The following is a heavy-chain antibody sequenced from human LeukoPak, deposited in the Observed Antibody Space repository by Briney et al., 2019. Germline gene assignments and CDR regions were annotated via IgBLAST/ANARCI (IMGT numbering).Heavy chain of an antibody. CDR2: IDPGDSYI. V-gene: IGHV5-10-1*01. D-gene: IGHD2-15*01. J-gene: IGHJ4*02. Sequence: GESLKISCKGSGYSFANYWISWVRQMPGKGLEWMGRIDPGDSYINYGPSFQGHVTISADKSISTAYLQWSSLKASDTAMYYCARHATPYSIENYLDYWGQGTLVTVSS. CDR1: GYSFANYW. CDR3: ARHATPYSIENYLDY.